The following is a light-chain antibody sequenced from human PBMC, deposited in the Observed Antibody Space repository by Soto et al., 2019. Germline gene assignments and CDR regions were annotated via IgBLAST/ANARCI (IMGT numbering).Light chain of an antibody. V-gene: IGLV1-51*02. J-gene: IGLJ3*02. CDR1: SSNIENNY. Sequence: QSVLTQPPSVSAAPGQKVTISCSGSSSNIENNYVSWYQHLPGTAPKLLIYENNKPSSGSADGFSGSKTGTSATLGTTGPQTGDEADYYCETWDGSLSAGVFGGGTQLTVL. CDR3: ETWDGSLSAGV. CDR2: ENN.